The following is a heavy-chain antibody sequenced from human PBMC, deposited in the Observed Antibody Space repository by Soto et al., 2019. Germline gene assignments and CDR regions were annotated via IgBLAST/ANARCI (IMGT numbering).Heavy chain of an antibody. J-gene: IGHJ5*02. D-gene: IGHD1-20*01. CDR3: ARGIREGFDP. CDR2: IYYNGII. CDR1: GDSITDGDYY. V-gene: IGHV4-30-4*01. Sequence: QVSLQESGPGLVKPSQTLSLSCTVSGDSITDGDYYWSWIRQPPGKDLEWIAYIYYNGIIHYNPSLNSRVTISFDPSKNQISLTMTSVTDADTAGYSCARGIREGFDPWGQGTLVTVSS.